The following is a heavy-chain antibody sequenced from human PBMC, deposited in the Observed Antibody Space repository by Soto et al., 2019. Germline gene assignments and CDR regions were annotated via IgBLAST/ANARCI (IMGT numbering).Heavy chain of an antibody. CDR1: GFTFSGYE. J-gene: IGHJ6*02. Sequence: GGSLRLSCAASGFTFSGYEMNWVRQAPGKGLEWVSYISSSGSTIYYADSVKGRFTISRDNAKNSLYLQMNSLRAEDTAVYYCARVGSGPTGPYYYYGMDVWGQGTTVTVSS. CDR2: ISSSGSTI. D-gene: IGHD3-3*01. V-gene: IGHV3-48*03. CDR3: ARVGSGPTGPYYYYGMDV.